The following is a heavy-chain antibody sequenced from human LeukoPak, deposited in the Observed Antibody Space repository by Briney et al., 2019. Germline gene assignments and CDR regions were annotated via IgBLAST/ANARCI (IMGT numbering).Heavy chain of an antibody. J-gene: IGHJ4*02. Sequence: GESLKISCKGSGYSFTSYWIGWVRQMPGKGLEWMGIIYPGDSGTRYSPSFQGQVTISADKSISTAYLQWSSLKASDTAMYYCARVYYDSSGYTKFDYWGQGTLVTVSS. D-gene: IGHD3-22*01. V-gene: IGHV5-51*01. CDR3: ARVYYDSSGYTKFDY. CDR2: IYPGDSGT. CDR1: GYSFTSYW.